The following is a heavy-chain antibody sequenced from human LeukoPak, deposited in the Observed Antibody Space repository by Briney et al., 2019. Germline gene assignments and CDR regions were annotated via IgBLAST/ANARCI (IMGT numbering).Heavy chain of an antibody. CDR3: ARVGTAMVDWFDP. CDR2: IKQDGSEK. CDR1: GFTFSSYS. J-gene: IGHJ5*02. Sequence: TGGSLRLSCAASGFTFSSYSMNWVRQAPGKGLEWVANIKQDGSEKYYVDSVKGRFTISRDNAKNSLYLQMNSLRAEDTAVYYCARVGTAMVDWFDPWGQGTLVTVSS. D-gene: IGHD5-18*01. V-gene: IGHV3-7*01.